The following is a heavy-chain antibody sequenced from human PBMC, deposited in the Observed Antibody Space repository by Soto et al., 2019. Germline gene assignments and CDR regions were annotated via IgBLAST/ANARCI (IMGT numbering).Heavy chain of an antibody. D-gene: IGHD5-12*01. CDR3: TRTKKGYSGYGTSYYYGMDV. V-gene: IGHV3-49*04. J-gene: IGHJ6*02. Sequence: CLRLSCTASGFTFGDYAMSWVRLAPGKGLEWVGFIRSKAYGGTTEYAASVKGRFTISRDDSKSIAYLQMNSLKTEDTAVYYCTRTKKGYSGYGTSYYYGMDVWGQGTTVTVSS. CDR1: GFTFGDYA. CDR2: IRSKAYGGTT.